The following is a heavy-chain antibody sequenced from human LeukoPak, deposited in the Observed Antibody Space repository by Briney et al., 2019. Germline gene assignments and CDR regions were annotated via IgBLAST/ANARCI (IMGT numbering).Heavy chain of an antibody. CDR1: GFTFSSSV. CDR3: VKVSVAGTSVDY. CDR2: ISTNGGST. V-gene: IGHV3-64D*06. D-gene: IGHD6-19*01. Sequence: PGGSLRLSCPASGFTFSSSVMHWVPQAPGQGLEYVSAISTNGGSTFYADSVKGRFTISRDNSKNALYLQMSSLRAEDTAVYYCVKVSVAGTSVDYWGQGALVTVSS. J-gene: IGHJ4*02.